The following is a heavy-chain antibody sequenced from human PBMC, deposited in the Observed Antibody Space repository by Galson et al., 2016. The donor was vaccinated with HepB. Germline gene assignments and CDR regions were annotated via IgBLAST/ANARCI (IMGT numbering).Heavy chain of an antibody. J-gene: IGHJ4*02. CDR3: ARGRLGNFFYF. CDR1: AYSISDGYY. D-gene: IGHD6-19*01. CDR2: VYHSETT. Sequence: SETLSLTCTVSAYSISDGYYWGWIRQPPGKGLQWIGNVYHSETTDYNPSLKSRVTISVDTSKNQCSLRLSSVTAADTAVYYCARGRLGNFFYFWGQGTRVTVSS. V-gene: IGHV4-38-2*02.